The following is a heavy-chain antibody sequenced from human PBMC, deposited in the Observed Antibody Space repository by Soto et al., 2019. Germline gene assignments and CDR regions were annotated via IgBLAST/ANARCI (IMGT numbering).Heavy chain of an antibody. CDR3: AKRKPYFFGC. CDR2: IGSSIGNK. CDR1: GLTFSTYA. V-gene: IGHV3-23*01. J-gene: IGHJ4*02. Sequence: EGSLRLSCAASGLTFSTYAMSWVRQAPGKGLEWVSTIGSSIGNKHYADSVKGRFTISRDNSGNTLYLQLNSLRAEDPAIYYCAKRKPYFFGCWGQGTLVTVSS.